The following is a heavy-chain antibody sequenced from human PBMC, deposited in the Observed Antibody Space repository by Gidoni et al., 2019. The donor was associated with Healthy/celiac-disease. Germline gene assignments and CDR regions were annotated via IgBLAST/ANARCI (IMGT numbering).Heavy chain of an antibody. J-gene: IGHJ5*02. CDR2: IGWNSGSI. Sequence: EVQLVESGGGLVQPGRSLRLSCAASGFTFADYAMHWVRQAPGKGLEWVSGIGWNSGSIGYADSVKGRFTISRDNAKNSLYLQMNSLRAEDTALYYCAKPGRLSSSWYQNWFDPWGQGTLVTVSS. V-gene: IGHV3-9*01. D-gene: IGHD6-13*01. CDR3: AKPGRLSSSWYQNWFDP. CDR1: GFTFADYA.